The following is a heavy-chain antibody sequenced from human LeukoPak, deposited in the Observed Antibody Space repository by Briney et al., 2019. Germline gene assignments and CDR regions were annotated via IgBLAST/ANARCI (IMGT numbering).Heavy chain of an antibody. J-gene: IGHJ4*02. CDR2: IYSDGST. CDR3: AREDRVDSYYDYVWGSYRYYFDY. CDR1: GFTVSSNY. V-gene: IGHV3-53*01. Sequence: GGSLRLSCAASGFTVSSNYMSWVRQAPGKGLEWLSIIYSDGSTYYADSVKGRFTISRDNAKNSLYLQMNSLRAEDTAVYYCAREDRVDSYYDYVWGSYRYYFDYWGQGTLVTVSS. D-gene: IGHD3-16*02.